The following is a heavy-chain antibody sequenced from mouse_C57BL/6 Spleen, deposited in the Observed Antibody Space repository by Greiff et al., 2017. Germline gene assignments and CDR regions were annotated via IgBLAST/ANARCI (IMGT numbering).Heavy chain of an antibody. Sequence: VQLKQSGPELVKPGASVKIPCKASGYTFTDYNMDWVKQSHGKSLEWIGDINPNNGGTIYNQKFKGKATLTVDKSSSTAYMELRSLTSEDTAVYYCARSGYGYDWTWFAYWGQGTLVTVSA. J-gene: IGHJ3*01. D-gene: IGHD2-2*01. CDR3: ARSGYGYDWTWFAY. CDR2: INPNNGGT. V-gene: IGHV1-18*01. CDR1: GYTFTDYN.